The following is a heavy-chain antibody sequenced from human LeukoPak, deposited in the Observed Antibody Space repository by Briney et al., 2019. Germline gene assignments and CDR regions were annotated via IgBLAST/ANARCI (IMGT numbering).Heavy chain of an antibody. CDR1: GFTFSSFR. CDR2: ISSSSSTI. J-gene: IGHJ4*02. V-gene: IGHV3-48*04. Sequence: PGGSLRLSCAGSGFTFSSFRMKWLRQAPGKGLVWVSYISSSSSTIYYADSVKGRFTISRDNAKNSLYLQMNSLRAEDTAVYYCASADTTRYYIDYWGQGTLVTVSS. CDR3: ASADTTRYYIDY. D-gene: IGHD1-26*01.